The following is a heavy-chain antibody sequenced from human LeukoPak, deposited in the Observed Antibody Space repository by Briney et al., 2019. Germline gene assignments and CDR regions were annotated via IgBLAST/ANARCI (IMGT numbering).Heavy chain of an antibody. Sequence: ASVKVSCKASGYTFTGYYMHWVRQAPGQGLEWMGWIDPNSGGTNYAQKFQGRVTMTRDTSISTAYMELSRLRSDDTAVYYCARGRSSKSTTQLTWGQGTLVTVSS. J-gene: IGHJ4*02. D-gene: IGHD1-1*01. CDR2: IDPNSGGT. V-gene: IGHV1-2*02. CDR3: ARGRSSKSTTQLT. CDR1: GYTFTGYY.